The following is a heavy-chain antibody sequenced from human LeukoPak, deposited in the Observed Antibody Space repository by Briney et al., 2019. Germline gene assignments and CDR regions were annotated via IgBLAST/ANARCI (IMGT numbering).Heavy chain of an antibody. CDR1: GFTFSSYE. CDR2: ISSSSTYI. V-gene: IGHV3-21*01. J-gene: IGHJ4*02. D-gene: IGHD1-26*01. Sequence: PGGSLRLSCAASGFTFSSYEMNLVRQAPGKGLEWVSSISSSSTYIYYADSVKGRFTISRDNAKKSLYLQMNSLRAEDTAVYYCARDQGGSDPYYFDYWGQGTLVTVSS. CDR3: ARDQGGSDPYYFDY.